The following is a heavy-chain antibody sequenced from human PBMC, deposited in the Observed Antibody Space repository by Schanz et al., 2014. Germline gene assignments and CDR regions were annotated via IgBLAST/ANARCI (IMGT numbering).Heavy chain of an antibody. CDR1: GFTFSSFN. V-gene: IGHV3-21*01. D-gene: IGHD6-13*01. CDR3: ARVVGATAGTY. CDR2: ISTSSTYI. Sequence: EVQLVESGGGLVKPGGSLRLSCAASGFTFSSFNMNWVRQAPGKGLEWVSSISTSSTYIDYADSVKGRFTISRDNAKNSLYLHRNSLRAEDPSVYYCARVVGATAGTYWGQGTLVTVSS. J-gene: IGHJ4*02.